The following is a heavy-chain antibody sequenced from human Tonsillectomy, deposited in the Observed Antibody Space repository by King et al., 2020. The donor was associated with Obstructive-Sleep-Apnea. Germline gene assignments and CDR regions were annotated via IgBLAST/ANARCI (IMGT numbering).Heavy chain of an antibody. J-gene: IGHJ4*02. D-gene: IGHD1-26*01. Sequence: VQLQESGPGLVKPSDTLSLTCTVSGYSISSGFYWGWIRQPPGKGLAWIGSIYHIGSTYYHPSLKSRLTISVDTSKNQFSLNLRSVTAADTAVYYCASIVGAIMIWGQGTLVTVSS. CDR3: ASIVGAIMI. CDR1: GYSISSGFY. CDR2: IYHIGST. V-gene: IGHV4-38-2*02.